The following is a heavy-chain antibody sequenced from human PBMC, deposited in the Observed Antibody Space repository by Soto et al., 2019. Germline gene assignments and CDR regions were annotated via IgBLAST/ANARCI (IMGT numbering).Heavy chain of an antibody. D-gene: IGHD1-26*01. Sequence: ASXTLSLTCTVSGGTMSSYYWSWIRQPPGRGLEWIGYIYYSASTNYNPSLKIRVIISVDTSKNQFSLKLSSVTAADTAVYYCARRYGATFDYWGQGTLVTVSS. V-gene: IGHV4-59*01. CDR3: ARRYGATFDY. CDR2: IYYSAST. CDR1: GGTMSSYY. J-gene: IGHJ4*02.